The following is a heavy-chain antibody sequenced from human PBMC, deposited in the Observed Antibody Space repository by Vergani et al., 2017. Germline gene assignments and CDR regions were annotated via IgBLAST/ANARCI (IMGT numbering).Heavy chain of an antibody. Sequence: VQLVESGGGVVQPGRSLRLSCAASGFTFSSYGMHWVRQAPGKGLEWVGRIKSKTDGGTTDYAAPVKGRFTISRDDSKNTLYLQMNSLKTEDTAVYYCTTDPTSWSHYDFIWLPPTDDIWGQGTMVTVSS. CDR3: TTDPTSWSHYDFIWLPPTDDI. D-gene: IGHD3-3*01. CDR2: IKSKTDGGTT. V-gene: IGHV3-15*01. J-gene: IGHJ3*02. CDR1: GFTFSSYG.